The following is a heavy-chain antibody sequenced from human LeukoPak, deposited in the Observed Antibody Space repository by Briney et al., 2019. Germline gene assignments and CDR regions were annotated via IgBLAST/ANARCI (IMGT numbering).Heavy chain of an antibody. V-gene: IGHV1-18*01. CDR1: GYTFTSYG. CDR3: ARGFSAVAGDAFDI. CDR2: ISAYNGNT. Sequence: ASVKVSCKASGYTFTSYGISWVRQAPGQGLEWMGWISAYNGNTNYAQRLQGGVTMTTDTSTSTAYMELRSLRSDDTAVYYCARGFSAVAGDAFDIWGQGTMVTVSS. J-gene: IGHJ3*02. D-gene: IGHD6-19*01.